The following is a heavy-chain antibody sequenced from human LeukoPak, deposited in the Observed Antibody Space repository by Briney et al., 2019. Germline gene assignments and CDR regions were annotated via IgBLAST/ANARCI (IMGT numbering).Heavy chain of an antibody. CDR1: RFTFSNYN. Sequence: GGSLRLSCAASRFTFSNYNMNWVRQAPGEGLEWVSSISSSSSYIYYADPVKGRFTISRDNAKNSLYLQMNSLRAEDTAVYYCARGPPGYGYDVFDIWGQGTMVTVSS. CDR2: ISSSSSYI. D-gene: IGHD2-15*01. CDR3: ARGPPGYGYDVFDI. J-gene: IGHJ3*02. V-gene: IGHV3-21*01.